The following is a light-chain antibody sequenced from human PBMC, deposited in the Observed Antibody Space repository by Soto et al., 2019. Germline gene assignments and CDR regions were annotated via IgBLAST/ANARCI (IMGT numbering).Light chain of an antibody. CDR1: QSVSSSY. V-gene: IGKV3D-20*02. Sequence: EIVMTQSPATLSVSQGERATLSCRASQSVSSSYLAWYQQKPGQSPRLLIYRASTRATGIPARFSGSGSGTDFTLTISSLEPEDFAVYYCQQRSNWPHTFGQRTRLEI. CDR2: RAS. J-gene: IGKJ5*01. CDR3: QQRSNWPHT.